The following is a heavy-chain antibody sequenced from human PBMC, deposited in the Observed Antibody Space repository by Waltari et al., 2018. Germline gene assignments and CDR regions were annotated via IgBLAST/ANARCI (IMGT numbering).Heavy chain of an antibody. D-gene: IGHD1-26*01. CDR2: IDSGGRDT. V-gene: IGHV3-74*01. CDR3: ARDLYDTGSGDYPGRDF. Sequence: EVQLVESGGVLVHPGGSLRLSCAASGFTFSNFWMHWVRQAPGKGLVWVSRIDSGGRDTSYAGSGKGRFTISRDNNKNTLYLQMNSLRGEDTGVYYCARDLYDTGSGDYPGRDFWGQGTLVTVAS. CDR1: GFTFSNFW. J-gene: IGHJ4*02.